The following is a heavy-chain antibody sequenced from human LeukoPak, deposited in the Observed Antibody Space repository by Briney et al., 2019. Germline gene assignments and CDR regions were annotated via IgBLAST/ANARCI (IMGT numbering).Heavy chain of an antibody. J-gene: IGHJ2*01. D-gene: IGHD4-17*01. CDR1: GGSISSYY. Sequence: SETLSLTCTVSGGSISSYYWSWLRQPPGEGLEWIGYIYYSESTNYNPSLKSRVTISVDTSKNQFSLKLSSVTAADTAVYYCARATHSPMTTVTIGGVWYFDLWGRATLVTVSS. CDR3: ARATHSPMTTVTIGGVWYFDL. CDR2: IYYSEST. V-gene: IGHV4-59*01.